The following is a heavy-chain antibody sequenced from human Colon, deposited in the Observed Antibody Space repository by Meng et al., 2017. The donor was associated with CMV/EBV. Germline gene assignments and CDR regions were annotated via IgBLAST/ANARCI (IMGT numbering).Heavy chain of an antibody. V-gene: IGHV1-18*01. CDR3: TKAGGVSIFGVIDDP. CDR2: VSGYNGET. Sequence: ASVKVSCKTSDYTFFTHGITWVRQAPGQGLEWMGWVSGYNGETKYAQKFQGRVTMTTDTSTSTAYMDLRSLISDDTAIYYCTKAGGVSIFGVIDDPWGQGTLVTVSS. CDR1: DYTFFTHG. D-gene: IGHD3-3*01. J-gene: IGHJ5*02.